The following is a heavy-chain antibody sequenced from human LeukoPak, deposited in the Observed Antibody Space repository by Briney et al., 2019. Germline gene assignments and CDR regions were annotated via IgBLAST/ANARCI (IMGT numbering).Heavy chain of an antibody. CDR2: IRYDGSNK. CDR1: GFTFSSYG. J-gene: IGHJ4*02. V-gene: IGHV3-30*02. D-gene: IGHD3-10*01. Sequence: PGGSLRLSCAASGFTFSSYGMHWVRQAPGKGLEWVAFIRYDGSNKYYADSVKGRFTISRDDSKNTLYLQMNSLRAEDTAVYYCAKGPYGSGSYYASHWGQGTLVTVSS. CDR3: AKGPYGSGSYYASH.